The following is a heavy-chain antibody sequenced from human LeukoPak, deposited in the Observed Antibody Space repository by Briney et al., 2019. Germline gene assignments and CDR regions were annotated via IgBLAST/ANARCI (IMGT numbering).Heavy chain of an antibody. V-gene: IGHV3-7*04. J-gene: IGHJ5*02. CDR2: IKQDGSEK. CDR1: GFTFGIYA. Sequence: PGGSLRLSCSASGFTFGIYAMHWVRQAPGKGLEWVANIKQDGSEKYYVDSVKGLFTISRDNAKNSLYLQMNSLRAEDTAVYYCARGHTGMSSWGQGTLVTVSS. CDR3: ARGHTGMSS. D-gene: IGHD5-18*01.